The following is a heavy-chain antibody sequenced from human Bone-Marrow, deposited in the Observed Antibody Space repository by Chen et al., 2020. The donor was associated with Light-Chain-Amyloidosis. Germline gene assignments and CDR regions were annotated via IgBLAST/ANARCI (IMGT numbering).Heavy chain of an antibody. CDR2: ISGSGNSI. CDR1: GFGFSAFD. CDR3: AKAIVSPGLGRQKRGYHFDS. J-gene: IGHJ4*02. V-gene: IGHV3-23*04. D-gene: IGHD1-26*01. Sequence: EVRLAESGGGLGQPGGSLRLSCPASGFGFSAFDMHWVRQAPGKGLEWVSGISGSGNSIFYADSVKGRFTISRDNSKDTLSLQMNSLRDDDMAIYYCAKAIVSPGLGRQKRGYHFDSWGQGTLVTVSS.